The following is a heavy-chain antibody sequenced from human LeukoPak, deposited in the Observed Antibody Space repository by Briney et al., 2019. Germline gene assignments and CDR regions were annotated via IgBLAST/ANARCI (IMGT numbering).Heavy chain of an antibody. J-gene: IGHJ4*02. V-gene: IGHV1-8*02. Sequence: ASVKVSCKASGYTFTGYYMHWVRQAPGQGLEWMGWMNPNSGNTGYAQKFQGRVTMTRNTSISTAYMELSSLRSEDTAVYYCARVFYDSSGYHYFDYWGQGTLVTVSS. CDR3: ARVFYDSSGYHYFDY. CDR1: GYTFTGYY. D-gene: IGHD3-22*01. CDR2: MNPNSGNT.